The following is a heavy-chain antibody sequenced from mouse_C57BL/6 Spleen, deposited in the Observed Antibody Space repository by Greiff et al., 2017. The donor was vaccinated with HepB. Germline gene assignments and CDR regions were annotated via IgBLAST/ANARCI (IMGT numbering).Heavy chain of an antibody. D-gene: IGHD3-2*02. CDR1: GFTFSSYT. J-gene: IGHJ2*01. CDR2: ISGGGGNT. V-gene: IGHV5-9*01. CDR3: ARGGASSGYDFDY. Sequence: EVKVVESGGGLVKPGGSLKLSCAASGFTFSSYTMSWVRQTPEKRLEWVATISGGGGNTYYPDSVKGRFTISRDNAKNTPYLQISSLRSEDTALYYCARGGASSGYDFDYWGQGTTLTVSS.